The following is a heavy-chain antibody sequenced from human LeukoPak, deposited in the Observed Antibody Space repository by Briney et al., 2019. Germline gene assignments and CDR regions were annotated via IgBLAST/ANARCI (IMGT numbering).Heavy chain of an antibody. D-gene: IGHD6-19*01. CDR3: ARGWTSVPGPDEAFNV. J-gene: IGHJ3*01. V-gene: IGHV4-39*07. CDR1: GDSIRSSSYY. CDR2: IYYRGST. Sequence: PSETLSLTCFVSGDSIRSSSYYWGWVRQPPGKGLEWIGNIYYRGSTYYKSSLKSRVTISLDTSRNQFSLRLRSVTAADTAVYYCARGWTSVPGPDEAFNVWGQGTKVTVSS.